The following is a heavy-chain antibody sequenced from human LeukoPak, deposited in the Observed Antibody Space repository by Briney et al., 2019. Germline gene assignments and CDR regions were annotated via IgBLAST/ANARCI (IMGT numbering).Heavy chain of an antibody. D-gene: IGHD6-19*01. CDR1: GFTFSSYA. J-gene: IGHJ4*02. CDR3: ARRSGIAVAGAFDY. Sequence: GSLRLSCGASGFTFSSYAMTWVRQAPGKGLEWVSAISGTGGYTYYTDSVKGRFTISRDNSKNTLYLEMNSLRAEDTAVYYCARRSGIAVAGAFDYWGQGTLVTVSS. V-gene: IGHV3-23*01. CDR2: ISGTGGYT.